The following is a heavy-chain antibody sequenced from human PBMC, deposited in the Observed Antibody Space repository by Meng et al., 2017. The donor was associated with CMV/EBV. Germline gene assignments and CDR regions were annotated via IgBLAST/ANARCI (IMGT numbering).Heavy chain of an antibody. CDR3: ARGDGGNFNY. J-gene: IGHJ4*02. V-gene: IGHV3-48*04. CDR1: GFTFSSYW. Sequence: GESLKISCAASGFTFSSYWMSWVRQAPGKGLEWVSYISSSGSTIYYADSVKGRFTISRDNAKNSLYLQMNSLRAEDTAVYYCARGDGGNFNYWGQGTLVTVSS. D-gene: IGHD4-23*01. CDR2: ISSSGSTI.